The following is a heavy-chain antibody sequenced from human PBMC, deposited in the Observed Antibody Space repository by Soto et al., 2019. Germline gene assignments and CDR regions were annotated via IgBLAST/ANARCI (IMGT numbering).Heavy chain of an antibody. CDR2: IFHSGST. V-gene: IGHV4-4*02. J-gene: IGHJ4*02. Sequence: QVQLQESGPGLVKPSGTLPLPCAAFGASITNSNGWTWVRQPQGKGLDWIGEIFHSGSTNYNSSLMGRVTISVDKANNQFSLKLSSVTAADTAVYYCAHRPIVGAAIWGQGTLVTVSS. D-gene: IGHD1-26*01. CDR3: AHRPIVGAAI. CDR1: GASITNSNG.